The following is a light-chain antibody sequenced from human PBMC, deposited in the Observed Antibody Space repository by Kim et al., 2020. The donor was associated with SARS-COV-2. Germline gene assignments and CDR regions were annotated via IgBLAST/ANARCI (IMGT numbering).Light chain of an antibody. CDR1: QSVSSNC. CDR2: GAS. CDR3: QQYSSSPAT. Sequence: SPGERAPLSCSASQSVSSNCLAWYQQKPGQAPRLLIYGASSRATGIPDRFSGSGSGTDFTLTITRLEPEDFAVYYCQQYSSSPATFGQGTKVDIK. J-gene: IGKJ1*01. V-gene: IGKV3-20*01.